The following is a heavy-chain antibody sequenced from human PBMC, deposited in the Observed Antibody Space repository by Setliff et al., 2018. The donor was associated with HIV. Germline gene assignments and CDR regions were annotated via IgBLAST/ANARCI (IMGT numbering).Heavy chain of an antibody. CDR1: GGSFSGYY. D-gene: IGHD3-10*01. V-gene: IGHV4-34*01. CDR3: SRGTYYKGLDP. Sequence: SETLSLTCAVFGGSFSGYYWSWIRQPPGKGLEWIGEINHSGSTDYNPSLKSRVTISVDTSKNQFSLNLSSVTAADTALYFCSRGTYYKGLDPWGQGTLVTVSS. CDR2: INHSGST. J-gene: IGHJ5*02.